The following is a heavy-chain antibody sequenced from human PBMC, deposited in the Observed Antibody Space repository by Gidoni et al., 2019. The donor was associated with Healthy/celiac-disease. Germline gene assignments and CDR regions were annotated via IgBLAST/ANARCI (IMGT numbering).Heavy chain of an antibody. Sequence: QVQLVESGGGVVQPGRSLRLSCAASGFTLSIYGMHWFRQAPGKGLEWVAVIWYDGSNKYYADSVKGRFTISRDNSKNTLYLQMNSLRAEDTAVYYCARDQADITMVRGVIIREPYNWFDPWGQGTLVTVSS. J-gene: IGHJ5*02. CDR2: IWYDGSNK. V-gene: IGHV3-33*01. CDR1: GFTLSIYG. D-gene: IGHD3-10*01. CDR3: ARDQADITMVRGVIIREPYNWFDP.